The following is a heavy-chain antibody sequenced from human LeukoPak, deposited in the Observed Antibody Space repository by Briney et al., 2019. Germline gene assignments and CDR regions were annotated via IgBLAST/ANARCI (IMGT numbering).Heavy chain of an antibody. CDR3: ARKHITYDYVWGSYRRVFDY. D-gene: IGHD3-16*02. CDR1: GYSISSGYY. J-gene: IGHJ4*02. Sequence: PSETLSLTCTVSGYSISSGYYWGWIRQPPGKGLEWIGSIYHSGSTYYNPSLKSRVTISVDTSKNQFSLKLSSVTAADTAVYYCARKHITYDYVWGSYRRVFDYWGQGTLVTVSS. CDR2: IYHSGST. V-gene: IGHV4-38-2*02.